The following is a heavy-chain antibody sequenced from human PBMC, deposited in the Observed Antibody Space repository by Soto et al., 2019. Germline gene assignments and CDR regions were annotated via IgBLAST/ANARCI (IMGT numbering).Heavy chain of an antibody. Sequence: PSETLSLTCAVSGGSITSGAHSWSWIRQPPGKGLEWIGYIFHSGSTYFNPSLERRVTISMDRSKNSFSLKLTSVTAADTAVYYCASKPYNWNTWMVYWGPGIQVTVSS. V-gene: IGHV4-30-2*01. J-gene: IGHJ4*02. CDR3: ASKPYNWNTWMVY. CDR2: IFHSGST. CDR1: GGSITSGAHS. D-gene: IGHD1-1*01.